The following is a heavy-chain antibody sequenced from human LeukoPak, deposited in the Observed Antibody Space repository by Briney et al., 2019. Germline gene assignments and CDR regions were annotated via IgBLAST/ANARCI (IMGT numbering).Heavy chain of an antibody. Sequence: SETLSLTCTVSGYSISSGFYWGWIRQPPGKGLEWIGSIYHSGSTYYNPSLKSRVTISLDTSRNHFSLQLSSLTAADTAVYYCARLSSGSSGYYFDYWGQGTLVTVSS. CDR3: ARLSSGSSGYYFDY. J-gene: IGHJ4*02. CDR2: IYHSGST. D-gene: IGHD3-22*01. CDR1: GYSISSGFY. V-gene: IGHV4-38-2*02.